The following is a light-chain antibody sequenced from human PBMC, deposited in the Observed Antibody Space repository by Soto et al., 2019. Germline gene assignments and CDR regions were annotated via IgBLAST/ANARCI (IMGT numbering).Light chain of an antibody. Sequence: EIVLTQSPGTLSLSPGERATLSCRASQSVSSIFLAWYQQKPGQAPRLLIYAASSRATGIPDRFSGSGSGTAFTLTISRLEPEDFAVYYCQQYGSSPGALTFGGGTKVEIK. CDR3: QQYGSSPGALT. J-gene: IGKJ4*01. CDR1: QSVSSIF. V-gene: IGKV3-20*01. CDR2: AAS.